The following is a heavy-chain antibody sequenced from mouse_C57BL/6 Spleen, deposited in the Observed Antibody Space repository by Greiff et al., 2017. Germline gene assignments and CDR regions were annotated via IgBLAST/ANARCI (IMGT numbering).Heavy chain of an antibody. Sequence: VMLVESGGGLVQPGGSLKLSCAASGFTFSDYGMAWVRQAPRKGPEWVAFISNLAYSIYYADTVTGRFTISRENAKNTLYLEMSSLRSEDTAMYYCARHDYYGSSYGMDYWGQGTSVTVSS. CDR2: ISNLAYSI. CDR3: ARHDYYGSSYGMDY. D-gene: IGHD1-1*01. CDR1: GFTFSDYG. V-gene: IGHV5-15*01. J-gene: IGHJ4*01.